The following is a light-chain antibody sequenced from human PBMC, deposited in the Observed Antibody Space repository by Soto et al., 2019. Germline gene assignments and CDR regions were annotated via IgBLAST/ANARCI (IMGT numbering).Light chain of an antibody. CDR2: GAS. J-gene: IGKJ3*01. Sequence: EIVLKQSPATLSLSPGERATLSCRASQSVSRKLAWYQQTRGQAPRLLIYGASTRATGIPARFSGSGSGTEFTLTISSLQSEDFAVYYCQQYNIWPRTFGPGTKVDIK. V-gene: IGKV3-15*01. CDR3: QQYNIWPRT. CDR1: QSVSRK.